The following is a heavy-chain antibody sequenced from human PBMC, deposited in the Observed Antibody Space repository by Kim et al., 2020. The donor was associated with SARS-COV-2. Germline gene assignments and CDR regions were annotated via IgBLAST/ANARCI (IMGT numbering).Heavy chain of an antibody. V-gene: IGHV4-31*02. D-gene: IGHD2-8*02. J-gene: IGHJ4*02. Sequence: YYNPSRKSRVTISVDTSKNQFSLKLSSVTAADTAVYYCARARGWSRFDYWGQGTLVTVSS. CDR3: ARARGWSRFDY.